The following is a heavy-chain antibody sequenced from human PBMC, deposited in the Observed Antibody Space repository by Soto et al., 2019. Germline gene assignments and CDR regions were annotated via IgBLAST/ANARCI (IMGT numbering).Heavy chain of an antibody. CDR1: GGSFSGYY. CDR3: ARAHWGVIVVVVAATTTKYFDY. Sequence: SETLSLTCAVYGGSFSGYYWSWIRQPPGKGLEWIGEINHSGSTNYNPSLKSRVTISVDTSKNQFSLKLSSVTAADTAVYYCARAHWGVIVVVVAATTTKYFDYWGQGTLVTVSS. J-gene: IGHJ4*02. CDR2: INHSGST. D-gene: IGHD2-15*01. V-gene: IGHV4-34*01.